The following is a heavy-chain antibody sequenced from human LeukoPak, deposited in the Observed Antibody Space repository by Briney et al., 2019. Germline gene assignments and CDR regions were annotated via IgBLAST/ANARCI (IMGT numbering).Heavy chain of an antibody. J-gene: IGHJ4*02. Sequence: PSETLSLTCTVSGGSINNYYWSWIRQPAGKGLEWIGYIYYSGSTNYNPSLKSRVTISVDTSKNQFSLKLSSVTAADTAVYYCASYGSGSYSYYFDYWGQGTLVTVSS. CDR1: GGSINNYY. CDR2: IYYSGST. V-gene: IGHV4-59*01. D-gene: IGHD3-10*01. CDR3: ASYGSGSYSYYFDY.